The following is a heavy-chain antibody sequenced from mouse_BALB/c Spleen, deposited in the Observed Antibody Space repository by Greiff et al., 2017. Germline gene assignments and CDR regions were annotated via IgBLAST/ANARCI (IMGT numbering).Heavy chain of an antibody. Sequence: EVKVVESGGGLVKPGGSLKLSCAASGFAFSSYDMSWVRQTPEKRLEWVASISSGGSTYYPDSVKGRFTISRDNARNILYLQMSSLRSEDTAMYYCASGLFDYWGQGTTLTVSS. CDR2: ISSGGST. CDR1: GFAFSSYD. CDR3: ASGLFDY. V-gene: IGHV5-6-5*01. J-gene: IGHJ2*01.